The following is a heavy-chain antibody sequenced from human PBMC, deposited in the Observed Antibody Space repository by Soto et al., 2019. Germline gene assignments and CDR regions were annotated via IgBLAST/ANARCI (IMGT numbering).Heavy chain of an antibody. CDR1: GGSISSGGYY. CDR2: IYYSGST. Sequence: PSETLSLTCTVSGGSISSGGYYWSWIRQHPGKGLEWIGYIYYSGSTYYNPSLKSRVTISVDTSKNQFSLKLSSVTAADTAVYYCARESTTVTTYYFDYWGQGTLVTVSS. CDR3: ARESTTVTTYYFDY. V-gene: IGHV4-31*03. J-gene: IGHJ4*02. D-gene: IGHD4-4*01.